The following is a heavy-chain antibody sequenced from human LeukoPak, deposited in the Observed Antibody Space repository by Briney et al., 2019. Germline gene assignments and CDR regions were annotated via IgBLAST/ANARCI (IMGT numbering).Heavy chain of an antibody. D-gene: IGHD3-22*01. CDR3: ARGSNSGYSIDS. CDR2: IWYDGINE. CDR1: GFSFSSYG. Sequence: GGSLRLSCAVSGFSFSSYGMHWVRQAPGKGLEWVAVIWYDGINENYGDSVKSRFSISRDNSKNTLYLQMNSLRAEDTAVYFCARGSNSGYSIDSWGQGTLVTVSS. V-gene: IGHV3-33*01. J-gene: IGHJ4*02.